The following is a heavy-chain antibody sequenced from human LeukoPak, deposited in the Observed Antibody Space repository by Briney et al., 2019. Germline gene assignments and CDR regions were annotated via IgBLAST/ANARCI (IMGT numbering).Heavy chain of an antibody. CDR3: ARGTQYYYDSSGYHFDY. V-gene: IGHV4-34*01. J-gene: IGHJ4*02. CDR1: GGSFSGYY. CDR2: INHSGST. D-gene: IGHD3-22*01. Sequence: SETLSLTCAVYGGSFSGYYWSWIRQPPGKGLEWIGEINHSGSTNYNPSLKSRVTISVDTSKNQFSLKLSSVTAADTAVYYCARGTQYYYDSSGYHFDYWGQGTLVTVSS.